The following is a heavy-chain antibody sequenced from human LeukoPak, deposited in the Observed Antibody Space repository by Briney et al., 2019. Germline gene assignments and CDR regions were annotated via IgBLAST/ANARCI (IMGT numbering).Heavy chain of an antibody. CDR2: ISYDGSNK. CDR1: RFTFSSYA. D-gene: IGHD2-15*01. CDR3: AREGRWSRPPH. V-gene: IGHV3-30-3*01. J-gene: IGHJ1*01. Sequence: GGSLRLSCAASRFTFSSYAMSWVRQAPGKGLEWVAVISYDGSNKYYADSVKGRFTISRDNSKNTLYLQMNSLRAEDTAVYYCAREGRWSRPPHWGQGTLVTVSS.